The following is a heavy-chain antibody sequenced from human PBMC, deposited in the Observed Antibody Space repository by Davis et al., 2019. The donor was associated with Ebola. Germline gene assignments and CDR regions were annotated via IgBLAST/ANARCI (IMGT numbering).Heavy chain of an antibody. Sequence: SLKLPRAASGFTFSSYAMHWVRQAPGKRLEWVTFIRYDGSNKYYADSVEGRFTISRDNSKNTLYLQMNSLTSEDTAVYYCAKGAFEFQHWGQGTLVTVSS. CDR3: AKGAFEFQH. CDR2: IRYDGSNK. V-gene: IGHV3-30*02. CDR1: GFTFSSYA. D-gene: IGHD3-9*01. J-gene: IGHJ1*01.